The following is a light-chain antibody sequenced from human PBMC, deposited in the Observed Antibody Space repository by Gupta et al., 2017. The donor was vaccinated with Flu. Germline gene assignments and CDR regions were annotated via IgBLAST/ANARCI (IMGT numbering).Light chain of an antibody. CDR2: AAS. CDR3: QQVNSYPYT. CDR1: QGISTY. J-gene: IGKJ2*01. V-gene: IGKV1-9*01. Sequence: PSFLSASVGDTVPITCRASQGISTYLGWYQPKPGKAPNLLIYAASNLQSGVPSRFSGSGSGRQCTLTIRSLQPEDFATYFCQQVNSYPYTFGQGTKLEIK.